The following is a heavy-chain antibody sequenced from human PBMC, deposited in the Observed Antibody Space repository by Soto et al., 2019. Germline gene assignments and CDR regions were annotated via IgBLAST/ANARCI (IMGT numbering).Heavy chain of an antibody. J-gene: IGHJ4*02. CDR2: ISSSSSYI. D-gene: IGHD3-10*01. CDR1: GFTFSSYS. V-gene: IGHV3-21*01. Sequence: VGSLRLSCAASGFTFSSYSMNWVRQAPGKGLEWVSSISSSSSYIYYADSVKGRFTISRDNAKNSLYLQMNSLRAEDTAVYYCARVALLGVISPFDYWGQGTLVTVSS. CDR3: ARVALLGVISPFDY.